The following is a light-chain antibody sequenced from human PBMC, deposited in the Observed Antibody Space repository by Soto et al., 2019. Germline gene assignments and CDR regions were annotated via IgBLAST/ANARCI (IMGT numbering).Light chain of an antibody. CDR3: QQRSNWPPLN. CDR2: GAS. CDR1: QSVSSSY. V-gene: IGKV3D-20*02. J-gene: IGKJ4*01. Sequence: EIVLTQSPGTLSLCPGERATLSCRASQSVSSSYLAWYQQKPGQAPRLLIYGASSRATGIPDRFSGSGSGTDFTLTISRLEPEDFAVYYCQQRSNWPPLNFGGGTKVDIK.